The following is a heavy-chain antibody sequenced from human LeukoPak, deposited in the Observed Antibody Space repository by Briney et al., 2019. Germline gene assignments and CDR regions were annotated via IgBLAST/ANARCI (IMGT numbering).Heavy chain of an antibody. CDR1: GFTFSDYY. V-gene: IGHV3-11*06. Sequence: GGSLRLSCAASGFTFSDYYMSWIRQAPGKGLEWGSYISSSSSYTNYADSVKGRFTISRDNAKNSLYLQMNSLRAEDTAVYYCARDKIAAVAAKNHFDYWGQGTLVTVSS. J-gene: IGHJ4*02. CDR3: ARDKIAAVAAKNHFDY. CDR2: ISSSSSYT. D-gene: IGHD6-19*01.